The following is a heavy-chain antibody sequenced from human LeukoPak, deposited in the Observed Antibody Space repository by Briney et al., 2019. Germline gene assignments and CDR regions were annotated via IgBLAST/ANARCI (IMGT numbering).Heavy chain of an antibody. Sequence: SETLSLNCAVYGGSFSGYYWSWIRQPPGKGLEWIGEINHSGSTNYNPSLNSGVTISVDTSKNQCSLKLSSVTAADTAVYYCARGLGYCSSTSCYSRRPYNWFDPWGQGTLVTVSS. CDR3: ARGLGYCSSTSCYSRRPYNWFDP. CDR1: GGSFSGYY. D-gene: IGHD2-2*01. J-gene: IGHJ5*02. V-gene: IGHV4-34*01. CDR2: INHSGST.